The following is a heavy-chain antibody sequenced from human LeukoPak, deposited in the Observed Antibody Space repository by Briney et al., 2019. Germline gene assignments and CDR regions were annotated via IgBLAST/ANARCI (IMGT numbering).Heavy chain of an antibody. CDR3: ANDSVAGNFDY. CDR2: ISVGAEYI. Sequence: GGSLRLSCAASGFTFSTYVMNWFRQAPGKGLEWVSTISVGAEYIFYADSVKGRFTISRDNSKNTLYLQMNSLRAEDTAVYYCANDSVAGNFDYWGQGTMVTVSS. D-gene: IGHD6-19*01. V-gene: IGHV3-23*01. CDR1: GFTFSTYV. J-gene: IGHJ4*02.